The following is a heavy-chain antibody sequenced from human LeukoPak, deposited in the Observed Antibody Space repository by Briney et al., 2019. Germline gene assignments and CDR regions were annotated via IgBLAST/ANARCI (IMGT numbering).Heavy chain of an antibody. D-gene: IGHD5-18*01. CDR1: GFTFDDYG. V-gene: IGHV3-20*04. CDR3: ARDGYSYGSGWYFDL. J-gene: IGHJ2*01. Sequence: GGSLRLSCAASGFTFDDYGMSWVRHAPGKGLEWVSGINWNGGSTGYADSVKGRFTISRDNAKNSLYLQMNSLRAEDTAVYYCARDGYSYGSGWYFDLWGRGTLVTVSS. CDR2: INWNGGST.